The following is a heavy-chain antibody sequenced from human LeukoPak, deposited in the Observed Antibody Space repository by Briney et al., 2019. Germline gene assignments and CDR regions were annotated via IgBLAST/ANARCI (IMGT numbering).Heavy chain of an antibody. Sequence: GGSLRLSCAASGFTFSSYGMHWVRQAPGKGLEWVSAISGSGGSTYYADSVKGRFTISRDNSKNTLYLQMNSLRAEDTAVYYCAKGLRYFDWLLSGDAFDYWGQGTLVTVSS. J-gene: IGHJ4*02. CDR3: AKGLRYFDWLLSGDAFDY. D-gene: IGHD3-9*01. CDR2: ISGSGGST. CDR1: GFTFSSYG. V-gene: IGHV3-23*01.